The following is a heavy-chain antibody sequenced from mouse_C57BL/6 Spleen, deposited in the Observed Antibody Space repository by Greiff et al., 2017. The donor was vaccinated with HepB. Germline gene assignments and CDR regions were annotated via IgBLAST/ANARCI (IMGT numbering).Heavy chain of an antibody. V-gene: IGHV5-12*01. CDR1: GFTFSDYY. J-gene: IGHJ4*01. D-gene: IGHD2-2*01. Sequence: EVRLVESGGGLVQPGGSLKLSCAASGFTFSDYYMYWVRQTPEKRLEWVAYISNGGGSTYYPDTVKGRFTISRDNAKNTLYLQMSRLKSEDTAMYYCARRYGYDACMDYWGQGTSVTVSS. CDR3: ARRYGYDACMDY. CDR2: ISNGGGST.